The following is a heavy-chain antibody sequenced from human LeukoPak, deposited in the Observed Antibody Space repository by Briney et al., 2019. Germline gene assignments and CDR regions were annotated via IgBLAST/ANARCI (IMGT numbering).Heavy chain of an antibody. CDR1: GGSFSGYY. V-gene: IGHV4-34*01. Sequence: SETLSLTCAVYGGSFSGYYWSWIRQPPGKGLEWIGEINHSGSTNYNPSLKSRVTISVDTSKNQFSLKLSSVTAADTAVYYCARAAYGSGSYYKINWFDPWGQGTLVTVSS. CDR2: INHSGST. J-gene: IGHJ5*02. CDR3: ARAAYGSGSYYKINWFDP. D-gene: IGHD3-10*01.